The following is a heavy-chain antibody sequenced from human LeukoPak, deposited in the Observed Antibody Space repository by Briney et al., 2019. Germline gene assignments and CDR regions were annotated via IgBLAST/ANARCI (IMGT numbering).Heavy chain of an antibody. CDR3: ARERGSADTGFYYYYYMDV. CDR2: INHSGST. V-gene: IGHV4-34*01. D-gene: IGHD6-13*01. J-gene: IGHJ6*03. CDR1: GGSFSGYY. Sequence: PSETLSLTCAVYGGSFSGYYWSWIRQPPGKGLEWIGEINHSGSTNYNPSLKSRVTISVDTSKNQFSLKMNSVTAADTAVYYCARERGSADTGFYYYYYMDVWGKGTTVTVSS.